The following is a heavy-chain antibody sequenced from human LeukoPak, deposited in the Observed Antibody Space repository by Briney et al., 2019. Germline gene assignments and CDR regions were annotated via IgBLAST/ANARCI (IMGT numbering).Heavy chain of an antibody. J-gene: IGHJ3*02. D-gene: IGHD7-27*01. CDR1: GYSFITYD. CDR2: IIPGNGKT. V-gene: IGHV1-3*01. CDR3: ARDGVVGTGIAFDI. Sequence: ASVNVSCKASGYSFITYDMYWVRQAPGQRLEWMGWIIPGNGKTKYSQKFQGRVSITRDTSATTVYMDLSSLRSEDTAVYYCARDGVVGTGIAFDIWGQGTMVTVSS.